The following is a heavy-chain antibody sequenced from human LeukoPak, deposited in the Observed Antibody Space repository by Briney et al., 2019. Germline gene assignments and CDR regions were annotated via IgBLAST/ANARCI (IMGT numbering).Heavy chain of an antibody. CDR2: LYSNGGT. CDR1: GFSVSSYG. J-gene: IGHJ5*02. CDR3: VRDRAEGRAWVEFDP. Sequence: GGSLRLSCVASGFSVSSYGMSWVRQAPGKAPEWVSLLYSNGGTYYADSVKGRFIISRDNSKNTLYLQMNNPRVEDTAVYHCVRDRAEGRAWVEFDPWGQGTVVTVSS. V-gene: IGHV3-66*03.